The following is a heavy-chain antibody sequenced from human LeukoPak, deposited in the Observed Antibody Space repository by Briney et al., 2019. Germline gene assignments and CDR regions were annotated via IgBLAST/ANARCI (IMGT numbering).Heavy chain of an antibody. V-gene: IGHV4-39*02. Sequence: ASETLSLTCTVSSGPTSSSNYYWGWIRQPPGKGLEWIGSLYYSGFTSYNPSLKSRVTISVDTSRNEFSLEVRSVTAADTAVYYCARDLGGSYSSETWFDPWGQGTLVTVSS. CDR1: SGPTSSSNYY. CDR3: ARDLGGSYSSETWFDP. J-gene: IGHJ5*02. D-gene: IGHD1-26*01. CDR2: LYYSGFT.